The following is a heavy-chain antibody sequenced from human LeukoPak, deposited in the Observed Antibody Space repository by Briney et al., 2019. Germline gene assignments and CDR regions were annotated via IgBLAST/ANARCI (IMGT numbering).Heavy chain of an antibody. D-gene: IGHD6-13*01. J-gene: IGHJ2*01. Sequence: SETLSLTCTVSGGSISSSSYYWGWIRQPPGQGLEWIGSIYYSGSTYYNPSLKSRVTISVDTSKNQFSLKLSSVTAADTAVYYCARPSSSLSYWYFDLWGRGTLVTVSS. CDR1: GGSISSSSYY. CDR2: IYYSGST. V-gene: IGHV4-39*01. CDR3: ARPSSSLSYWYFDL.